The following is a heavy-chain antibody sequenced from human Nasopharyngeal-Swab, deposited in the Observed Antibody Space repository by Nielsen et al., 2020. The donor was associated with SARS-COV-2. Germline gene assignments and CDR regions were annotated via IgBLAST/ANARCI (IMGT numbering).Heavy chain of an antibody. V-gene: IGHV3-49*04. CDR1: GFTFGDYA. D-gene: IGHD3-3*01. J-gene: IGHJ4*02. CDR2: IRSKAYGETT. CDR3: TRDILGNFWSSPSYYFEY. Sequence: GESLKISCLGSGFTFGDYAMSWVRQAPGKGLEWVGFIRSKAYGETTEYAASVKGRFTISRDDSKSTAYLQMNSLETEDTAIYFCTRDILGNFWSSPSYYFEYWGQGTLVTVSS.